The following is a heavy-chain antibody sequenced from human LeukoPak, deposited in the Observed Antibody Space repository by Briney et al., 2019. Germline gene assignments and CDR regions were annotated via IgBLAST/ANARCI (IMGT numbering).Heavy chain of an antibody. V-gene: IGHV4-39*01. Sequence: SETLSLTCTVSGGSISSSSYYWGWIRQPPGKGLEWIGSIYYSGSTYYNPSLKSRVTISVDTSKNQFSLTLSSVTAADTAVYYCARLHYYYYYMDVWGKGTTVTVSS. CDR2: IYYSGST. CDR3: ARLHYYYYYMDV. CDR1: GGSISSSSYY. J-gene: IGHJ6*03.